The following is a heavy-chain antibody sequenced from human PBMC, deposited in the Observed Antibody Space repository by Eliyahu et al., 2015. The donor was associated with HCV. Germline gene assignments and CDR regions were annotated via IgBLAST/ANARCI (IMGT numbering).Heavy chain of an antibody. D-gene: IGHD3-16*01. CDR3: AKDFDMITFGEMTGGTLGY. CDR1: GFTFIXXG. V-gene: IGHV3-30*18. J-gene: IGHJ4*02. CDR2: ISYDGSNK. Sequence: QVQLVESGGGVVQPGRSLRLSCVASGFTFIXXGLPWVRQAPGKGLEWVALISYDGSNKYYADSVRGRFTISRDNSRNTVYLQMNSLRAEDTAVYYCAKDFDMITFGEMTGGTLGYWGQGTLVTVSS.